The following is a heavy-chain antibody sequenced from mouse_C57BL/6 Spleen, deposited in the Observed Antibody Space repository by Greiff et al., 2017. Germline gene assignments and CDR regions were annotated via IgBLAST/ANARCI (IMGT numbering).Heavy chain of an antibody. CDR3: ARGHYYGSSYFDY. J-gene: IGHJ2*01. CDR1: GFTFSSYA. V-gene: IGHV5-4*03. CDR2: ISDGGSYT. D-gene: IGHD1-1*01. Sequence: EVKLVESGGGLVKPGGSLKLSCAASGFTFSSYAMSWVRQTPEKRLEWVATISDGGSYTYYPDNVKGRFTISRDNAKNNLYLQMSHLKSEDTAMYYCARGHYYGSSYFDYWGQGTTLTVSS.